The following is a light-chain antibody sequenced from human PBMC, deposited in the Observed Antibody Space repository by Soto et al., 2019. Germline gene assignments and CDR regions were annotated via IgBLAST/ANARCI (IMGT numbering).Light chain of an antibody. CDR2: GSS. Sequence: ENVLTQSPGTLSLSPGEGATLSCRASQSVTNNYLAWYRQKPGQPPSLLIYGSSSRAAGIPDRFSGSGSGTDFTLTIRRLEPEDFAVYPCQQYGTSPFTFGQGTKLEI. V-gene: IGKV3-20*01. CDR1: QSVTNNY. CDR3: QQYGTSPFT. J-gene: IGKJ2*01.